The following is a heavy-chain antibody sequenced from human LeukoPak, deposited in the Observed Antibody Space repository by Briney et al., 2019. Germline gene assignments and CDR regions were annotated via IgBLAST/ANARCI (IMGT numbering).Heavy chain of an antibody. CDR2: IYSGDNT. Sequence: SGGSLRLSCAASGFTVSSNYMSWVRQAPGKGLEWVSVIYSGDNTYYADSVKGRFTISRDISKNTLYLQMNSLRAEDTAVYYCARVYNWIPDAFDIWGQGTMVTVSS. D-gene: IGHD1-20*01. CDR3: ARVYNWIPDAFDI. V-gene: IGHV3-66*01. J-gene: IGHJ3*02. CDR1: GFTVSSNY.